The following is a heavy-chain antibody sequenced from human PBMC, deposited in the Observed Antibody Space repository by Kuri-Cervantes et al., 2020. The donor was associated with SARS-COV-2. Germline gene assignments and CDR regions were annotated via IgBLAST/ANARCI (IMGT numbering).Heavy chain of an antibody. Sequence: SGKGCFKASGYTLTGYYMHWVRQAPGQGLEWMGWINPNSGGTNYAQKFQGWVTMTRGTSISTAYMELSRLRSDNTAVYYCARSTPLRRLVVISQGGAFDIWGQGTMVTVSS. CDR3: ARSTPLRRLVVISQGGAFDI. J-gene: IGHJ3*02. CDR2: INPNSGGT. V-gene: IGHV1-2*04. D-gene: IGHD3-22*01. CDR1: GYTLTGYY.